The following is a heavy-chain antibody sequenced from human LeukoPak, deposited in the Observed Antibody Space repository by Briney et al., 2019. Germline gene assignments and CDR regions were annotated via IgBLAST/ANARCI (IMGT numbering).Heavy chain of an antibody. Sequence: SETLSLTCTVSGGSISGHYWSWIRQPPGKGLEWIGYIYYSGSTNYNPSLKSRVTISVDTSKNQSSLNLSSVTAADTAVYYCARYYYESSGYYILDYWGQGTLVTVSS. CDR2: IYYSGST. V-gene: IGHV4-59*11. D-gene: IGHD3-22*01. J-gene: IGHJ4*02. CDR3: ARYYYESSGYYILDY. CDR1: GGSISGHY.